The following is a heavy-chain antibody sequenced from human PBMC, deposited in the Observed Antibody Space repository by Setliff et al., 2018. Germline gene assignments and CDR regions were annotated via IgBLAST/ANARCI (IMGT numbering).Heavy chain of an antibody. CDR1: GYTFTSYG. CDR2: IIPIFGTT. CDR3: ARESGSPRYMDV. J-gene: IGHJ6*03. D-gene: IGHD3-3*01. Sequence: SVKVSCKASGYTFTSYGISWVRQAPGQGLDWMGWIIPIFGTTKYAQKFQGRVTITADESTSTAYMELSSLRSEDTAVYYCARESGSPRYMDVWGNGTTVTVSS. V-gene: IGHV1-69*13.